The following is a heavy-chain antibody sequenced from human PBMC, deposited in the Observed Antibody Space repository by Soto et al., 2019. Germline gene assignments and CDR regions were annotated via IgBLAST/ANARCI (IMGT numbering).Heavy chain of an antibody. V-gene: IGHV3-11*01. Sequence: GGSLRLSCAASGFTFSDYYMSWIRQAPGKGLEWVSYISSSGSTIYYADSVKGRFTISRDNAKNSLYLQMNSLRAEDTAVYYCASLVGATTVYYFDYWGQGTLVTVSS. CDR3: ASLVGATTVYYFDY. J-gene: IGHJ4*02. CDR1: GFTFSDYY. D-gene: IGHD1-26*01. CDR2: ISSSGSTI.